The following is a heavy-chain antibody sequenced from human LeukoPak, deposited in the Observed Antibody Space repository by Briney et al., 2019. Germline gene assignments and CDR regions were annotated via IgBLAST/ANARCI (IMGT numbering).Heavy chain of an antibody. Sequence: NPSETLSLTCTVSGGPMSDSYWYWIRYSAATGMEWIGRIHAIGSTNYNPSLKSRVIISLDTSKNQFSLSLSAVTAADTATYYCARILDRDAWGQGTLVTVSP. CDR3: ARILDRDA. CDR2: IHAIGST. J-gene: IGHJ3*01. CDR1: GGPMSDSY. V-gene: IGHV4-4*07. D-gene: IGHD3-22*01.